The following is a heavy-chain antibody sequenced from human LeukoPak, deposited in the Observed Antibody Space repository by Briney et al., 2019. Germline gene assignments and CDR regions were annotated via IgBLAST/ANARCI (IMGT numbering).Heavy chain of an antibody. V-gene: IGHV1-2*02. CDR1: GYTFTGYY. D-gene: IGHD6-6*01. Sequence: ASVKVSCKASGYTFTGYYMHWVRQAPGQGLEWMGWINPNSGGTNYAQKFQGRVTMTRDTSISAAYMELSRLRSDDTAVYYCARDYSSSSVFDYWGQGTLVTVSS. J-gene: IGHJ4*02. CDR2: INPNSGGT. CDR3: ARDYSSSSVFDY.